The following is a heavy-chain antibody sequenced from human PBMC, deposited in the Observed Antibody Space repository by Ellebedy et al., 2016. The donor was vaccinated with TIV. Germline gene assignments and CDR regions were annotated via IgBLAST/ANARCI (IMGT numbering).Heavy chain of an antibody. CDR2: IKQDGSEK. V-gene: IGHV3-7*04. CDR3: ARDLTMDPFDI. Sequence: GGSLRLXXAASGFTFSSYWMSWVRQAPGKGLEWVANIKQDGSEKYYVDSVKGRFTISRDNAKNSLYLQMNSLRAEDTAVYYCARDLTMDPFDIWGQGTMVTVSS. D-gene: IGHD3-10*01. CDR1: GFTFSSYW. J-gene: IGHJ3*02.